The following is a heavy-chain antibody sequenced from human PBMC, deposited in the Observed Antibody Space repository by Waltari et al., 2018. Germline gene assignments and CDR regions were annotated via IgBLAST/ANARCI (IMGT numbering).Heavy chain of an antibody. CDR3: ARDRGGGLYLDS. D-gene: IGHD2-15*01. CDR1: GDSFISYYF. V-gene: IGHV4-4*02. CDR2: IKRRGGT. Sequence: QLQKSGPGTVTPSGTPSLTCVCLGDSFISYYFWSWVRRSPGKGLEWIGQIKRRGGTNYSPSFASRVIMALDTSINHFSLNMHSATAADTAVYYCARDRGGGLYLDSWGRGILVSVSP. J-gene: IGHJ4*02.